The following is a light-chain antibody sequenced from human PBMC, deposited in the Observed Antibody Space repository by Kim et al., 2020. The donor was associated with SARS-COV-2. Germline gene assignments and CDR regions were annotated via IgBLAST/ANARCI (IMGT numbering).Light chain of an antibody. J-gene: IGKJ4*01. CDR1: QHISTY. V-gene: IGKV1-8*01. CDR3: QQYYSYPLT. CDR2: TAS. Sequence: ASRGDRVTITCRASQHISTYLAWYQQKPGKAPSLLIHTASILQSGVPSRFSGSGSGTDFTLTISCLQSEDFATDYCQQYYSYPLTFGGGTKVDIK.